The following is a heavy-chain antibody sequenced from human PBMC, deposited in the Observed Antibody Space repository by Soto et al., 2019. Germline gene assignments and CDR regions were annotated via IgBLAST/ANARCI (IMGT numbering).Heavy chain of an antibody. CDR2: IHYSGRP. CDR1: NGSISGFY. CDR3: VRVGVGIGNHFDS. J-gene: IGHJ4*02. D-gene: IGHD1-26*01. Sequence: SEPVSLTCSVSNGSISGFYWTWIRQPPGKILEWIGYIHYSGRPDYNPSLTSRAPISVDTSKNQFSLNLKTITAADTAVYYCVRVGVGIGNHFDSWGRGTLVTVSS. V-gene: IGHV4-59*12.